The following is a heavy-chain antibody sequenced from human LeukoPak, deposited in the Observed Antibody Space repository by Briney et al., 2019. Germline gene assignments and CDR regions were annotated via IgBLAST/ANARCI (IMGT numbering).Heavy chain of an antibody. V-gene: IGHV3-15*01. Sequence: GGSLRLSCAASGLTFTYAWMSWVRQAPGKGLEWVGRIKSKTDGGTTEYAPPVKGRFSISRDDSKNTLYLQMNGLKTEDTAVYFCATAAGGLRTSDWGQGTLFTVSS. D-gene: IGHD6-13*01. CDR3: ATAAGGLRTSD. CDR2: IKSKTDGGTT. CDR1: GLTFTYAW. J-gene: IGHJ4*02.